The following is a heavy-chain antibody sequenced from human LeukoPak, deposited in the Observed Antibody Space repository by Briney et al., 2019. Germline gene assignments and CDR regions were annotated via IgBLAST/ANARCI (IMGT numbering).Heavy chain of an antibody. D-gene: IGHD2-2*01. Sequence: ASVKVSCKASGYTFTSYGISWVRQAPGQGLEWMGCISAYNGNTNYAQKLQGRVTMTTDTSTSTAYMELRSLRSDDTAVYYCARFIVVVPAANERAGAYGMDVWGQGTTVTVSS. CDR2: ISAYNGNT. J-gene: IGHJ6*02. CDR1: GYTFTSYG. CDR3: ARFIVVVPAANERAGAYGMDV. V-gene: IGHV1-18*01.